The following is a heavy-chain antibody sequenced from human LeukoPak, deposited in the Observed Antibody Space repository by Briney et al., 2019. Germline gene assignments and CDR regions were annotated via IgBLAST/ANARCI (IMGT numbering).Heavy chain of an antibody. V-gene: IGHV3-9*01. Sequence: PGRSLRLSCAASGFTFDDYGMHWVRQAPGKGLDWVSGMGWNSVIIGYADSVKGRFTISRDNAKNSQYLQMNSLRAEATGVDYAGKGSGFHTALYFDYWGQGTLVTVSS. CDR1: GFTFDDYG. D-gene: IGHD5-18*01. J-gene: IGHJ4*02. CDR2: MGWNSVII. CDR3: GKGSGFHTALYFDY.